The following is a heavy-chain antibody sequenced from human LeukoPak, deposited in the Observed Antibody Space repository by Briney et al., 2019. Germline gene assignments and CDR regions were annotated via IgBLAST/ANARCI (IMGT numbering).Heavy chain of an antibody. J-gene: IGHJ5*02. CDR3: ARVPDIVVVVAATRRWFDP. CDR2: ISVHNGNT. V-gene: IGHV1-18*04. CDR1: AYPFSIYG. D-gene: IGHD2-15*01. Sequence: ASVKVSCKASAYPFSIYGISWVRQAPRQGLEWMGWISVHNGNTNYAQKLQGRVTMTTDTSTSTAYMELRSLRSDDTAVYYCARVPDIVVVVAATRRWFDPWGQGTLITVSS.